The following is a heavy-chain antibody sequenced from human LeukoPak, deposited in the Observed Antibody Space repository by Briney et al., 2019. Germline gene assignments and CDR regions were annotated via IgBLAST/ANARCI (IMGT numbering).Heavy chain of an antibody. CDR1: GYTFTSYQ. D-gene: IGHD1-26*01. J-gene: IGHJ4*02. V-gene: IGHV1-46*01. CDR2: INPSGGST. CDR3: ARVSGSYRGLDY. Sequence: ALVKVSCKASGYTFTSYQMYWVRQAPGQGLEWMGKINPSGGSTSYAQKFQGRVTMTRDTSTSTIYMELSSLRSEDTAVYYCARVSGSYRGLDYWGQGTLVTVSS.